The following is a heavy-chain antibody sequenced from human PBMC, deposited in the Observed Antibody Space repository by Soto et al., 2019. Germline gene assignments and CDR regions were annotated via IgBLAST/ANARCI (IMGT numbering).Heavy chain of an antibody. Sequence: EVQLVESGGGLIQPGGSLRLSCAVSGFTVSNNYMSWVRQAPGKGLEGVSVIYSGGYTAYGDSVKGRFTISRDNSKNTLAPQRKGRGPAATGVFYWATHPGGGGYWGQGTLVTVSS. V-gene: IGHV3-53*01. CDR1: GFTVSNNY. CDR2: IYSGGYT. J-gene: IGHJ4*02. CDR3: ATHPGGGGY. D-gene: IGHD3-10*01.